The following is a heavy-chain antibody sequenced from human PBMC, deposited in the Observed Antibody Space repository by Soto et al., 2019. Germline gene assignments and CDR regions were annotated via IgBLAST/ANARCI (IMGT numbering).Heavy chain of an antibody. Sequence: AASGFECSDFAISWVRQAPGKGLEWVSAISGSGTTAYYADSVKGRFIFSRDNPKNTMYLQMNSLRAEDTAVYFCAKTTDGWFSAFEIWGQGTVVTVS. V-gene: IGHV3-23*01. CDR3: AKTTDGWFSAFEI. CDR1: GFECSDFA. CDR2: ISGSGTTA. J-gene: IGHJ3*02. D-gene: IGHD6-19*01.